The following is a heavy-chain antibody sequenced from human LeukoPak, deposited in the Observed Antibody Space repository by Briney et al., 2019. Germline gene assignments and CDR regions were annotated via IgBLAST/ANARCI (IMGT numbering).Heavy chain of an antibody. CDR1: GFTFSDHY. Sequence: GGSLRLSCAVSGFTFSDHYIDWVRQAPGKGLEWVGRSRNRAHSYSTEYAASVKGRFTISRDNLENSLTLQMNSLKAEDTAVYYCARTFHCSSGRCNSAYDDYWGQGTLVTVSS. CDR3: ARTFHCSSGRCNSAYDDY. D-gene: IGHD2-15*01. J-gene: IGHJ4*02. V-gene: IGHV3-72*01. CDR2: SRNRAHSYST.